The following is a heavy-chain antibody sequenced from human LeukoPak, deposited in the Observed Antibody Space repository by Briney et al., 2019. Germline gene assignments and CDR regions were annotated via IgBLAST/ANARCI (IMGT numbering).Heavy chain of an antibody. J-gene: IGHJ4*02. D-gene: IGHD3-10*01. CDR3: ARGLGYFEN. Sequence: PSETLSLTCAVYGGSFSGYYWSWIRQPPGKGLEWIGEINHSGSTNYNPPLKSRVTISVDTSKNQFSLKLSSVTAADTAVYYCARGLGYFENWGQGTLATVSS. CDR2: INHSGST. CDR1: GGSFSGYY. V-gene: IGHV4-34*01.